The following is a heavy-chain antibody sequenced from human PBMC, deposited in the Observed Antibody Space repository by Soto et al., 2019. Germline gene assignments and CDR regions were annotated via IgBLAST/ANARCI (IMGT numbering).Heavy chain of an antibody. Sequence: PSETLSLTCTVSGGSISSSSYYWGWIRQPPGKGLEWIGSIYYSGSTYYNPSLKSRVTINPDTSRNQFSLQFSFVTPEDTAVYYCARSTQKVNKYAPATLLDYWGQGILVTVSS. V-gene: IGHV4-39*01. D-gene: IGHD2-8*01. CDR2: IYYSGST. CDR3: ARSTQKVNKYAPATLLDY. CDR1: GGSISSSSYY. J-gene: IGHJ4*02.